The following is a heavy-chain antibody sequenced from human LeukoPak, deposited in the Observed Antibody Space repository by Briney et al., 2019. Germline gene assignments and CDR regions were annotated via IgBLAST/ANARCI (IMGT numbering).Heavy chain of an antibody. D-gene: IGHD1-20*01. Sequence: SETPSLTCTGSGGSISSYYWSWIRQPPGKGLDWIGYIHYSGSTNYNPSLKSRVTISVDTFKNQFSLKLSSVTAADTAVYYCARGPPSGGYHLVWYFFDPWGQGTLVTVSS. J-gene: IGHJ5*02. CDR1: GGSISSYY. CDR2: IHYSGST. CDR3: ARGPPSGGYHLVWYFFDP. V-gene: IGHV4-59*01.